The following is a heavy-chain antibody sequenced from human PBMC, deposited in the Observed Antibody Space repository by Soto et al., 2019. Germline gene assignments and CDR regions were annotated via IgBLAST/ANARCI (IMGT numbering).Heavy chain of an antibody. CDR1: GYTFKNYG. D-gene: IGHD6-19*01. J-gene: IGHJ4*02. CDR2: ITTDNGNR. V-gene: IGHV1-18*01. Sequence: QVQLVQSGPEVKNPGASVKVSCKASGYTFKNYGIKWVRQAPGQGLEWVGWITTDNGNRYSAEKFQGRVTMTTDTSTSTTYMELKSLTSDDTGVYYCARDAQPKGVAADGASDYWGQGTLVTVSS. CDR3: ARDAQPKGVAADGASDY.